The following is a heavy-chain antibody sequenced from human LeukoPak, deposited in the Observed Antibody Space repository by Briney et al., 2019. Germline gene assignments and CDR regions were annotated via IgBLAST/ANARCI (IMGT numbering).Heavy chain of an antibody. CDR3: AKVAVTTDYYYYYMDV. V-gene: IGHV3-30*02. J-gene: IGHJ6*03. D-gene: IGHD4-17*01. CDR2: IRYDGSNK. CDR1: GFTFRSYG. Sequence: GGSLRLSCAASGFTFRSYGMHWVRQAPGKGLEWVAFIRYDGSNKYYADSVKGRFTISRDNSKSTLYLQMNSLRAEDTAVYYCAKVAVTTDYYYYYMDVWGKGTTVTVSS.